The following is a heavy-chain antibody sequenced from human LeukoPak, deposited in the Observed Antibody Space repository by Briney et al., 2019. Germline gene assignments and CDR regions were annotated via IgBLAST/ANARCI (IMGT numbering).Heavy chain of an antibody. CDR3: ARTYDILTRDAFDI. CDR1: GGSISSYY. J-gene: IGHJ3*02. V-gene: IGHV4-59*01. D-gene: IGHD3-9*01. Sequence: PSETLSLTCTVSGGSISSYYWSWIRQPPGKGLEWIGYIYYSGSTNYNPSLKSRVTISVDTSKNQFSLKLSSVTAADTAVYYCARTYDILTRDAFDIWGQGTMVAVSS. CDR2: IYYSGST.